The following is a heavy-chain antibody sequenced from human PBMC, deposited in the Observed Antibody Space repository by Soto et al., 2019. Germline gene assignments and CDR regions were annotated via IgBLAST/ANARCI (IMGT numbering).Heavy chain of an antibody. D-gene: IGHD1-1*01. CDR2: ISGSGGST. CDR1: GFTFSSYA. CDR3: AKDSLRLYNWNWFAP. Sequence: EVQLLESGGGLVQPGGSLRLSCAASGFTFSSYAMSWVRQAPGKGLEWVSAISGSGGSTYYADSVKGRFTISRDNSKNNQYLPMNSPRAGDSAVYYCAKDSLRLYNWNWFAPWGQGTLVTVSS. J-gene: IGHJ5*02. V-gene: IGHV3-23*01.